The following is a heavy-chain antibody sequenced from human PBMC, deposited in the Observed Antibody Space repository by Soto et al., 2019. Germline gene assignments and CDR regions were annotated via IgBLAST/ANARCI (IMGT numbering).Heavy chain of an antibody. CDR2: IDPSDSYT. J-gene: IGHJ5*01. Sequence: GESLEISCKASGYNFTAFWIHWVRQMPGKGLEWLGKIDPSDSYTNYSPSFEGHATISTDNSIATAYLQWSSLRASDTALYFCARVHKNWFDSWAQGTMVTVSS. CDR3: ARVHKNWFDS. CDR1: GYNFTAFW. V-gene: IGHV5-10-1*01.